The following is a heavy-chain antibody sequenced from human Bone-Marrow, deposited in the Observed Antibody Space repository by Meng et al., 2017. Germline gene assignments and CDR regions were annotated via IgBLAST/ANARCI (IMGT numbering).Heavy chain of an antibody. CDR2: IYHSGST. V-gene: IGHV4-4*02. Sequence: QVKRQEWGPGLVKPSGPLSLTCAVSGGSISSSNWWSWVRQPPGKGLEWIGEIYHSGSTNSNPSLKSRVIISVDKSKNQFSLKLSSVTAADTAVYYCARVRVEYWYFDLWGRGTLVTVSS. J-gene: IGHJ2*01. CDR3: ARVRVEYWYFDL. CDR1: GGSISSSNW.